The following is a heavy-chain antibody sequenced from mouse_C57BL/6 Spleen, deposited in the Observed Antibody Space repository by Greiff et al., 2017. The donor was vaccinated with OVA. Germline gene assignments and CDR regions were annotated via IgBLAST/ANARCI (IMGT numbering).Heavy chain of an antibody. CDR1: GFTFSSYA. Sequence: EVKLVESGGGLVKPGGSLKLSCAASGFTFSSYAMSWVSQTPEKRLEWVATIRDGGGYTYYPDNVKGRFTISRDNTKNNLYLQMSQLKSEDTAIYHRGRRWGYEYDIDVWGTGTTVTVSS. D-gene: IGHD2-4*01. CDR2: IRDGGGYT. CDR3: GRRWGYEYDIDV. V-gene: IGHV5-4*03. J-gene: IGHJ1*03.